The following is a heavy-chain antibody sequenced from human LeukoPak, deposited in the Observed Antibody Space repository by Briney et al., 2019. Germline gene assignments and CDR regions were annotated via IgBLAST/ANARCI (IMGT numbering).Heavy chain of an antibody. Sequence: PSETLSLTCTVSGGSISSYYWSWIRQPPGKGLEWIGYIYYSGSTNYNPSLKSRVTISVDTSKNQFSLKLSSVTAADTAVYYCASSTRGYYYDSSGYSLPPVWGQGTLVTVSS. CDR2: IYYSGST. CDR1: GGSISSYY. V-gene: IGHV4-59*12. D-gene: IGHD3-22*01. CDR3: ASSTRGYYYDSSGYSLPPV. J-gene: IGHJ4*02.